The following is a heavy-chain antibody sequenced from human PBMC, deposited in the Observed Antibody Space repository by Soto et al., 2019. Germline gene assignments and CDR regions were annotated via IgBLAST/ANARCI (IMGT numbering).Heavy chain of an antibody. D-gene: IGHD3-9*01. Sequence: GGSLRLSCATSGFTFNTFAMHWVGQAPGKGLEWLAVISYDGSHKYCADSVKGRIIISRDNSKNTLYLQMKALRGEDTAVYYCARDRADGLRSFDWLCLDYWGQGTLVTVSS. CDR2: ISYDGSHK. CDR3: ARDRADGLRSFDWLCLDY. CDR1: GFTFNTFA. V-gene: IGHV3-30-3*01. J-gene: IGHJ4*02.